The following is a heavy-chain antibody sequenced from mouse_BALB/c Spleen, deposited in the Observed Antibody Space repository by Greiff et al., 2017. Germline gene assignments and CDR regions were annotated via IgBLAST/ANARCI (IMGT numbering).Heavy chain of an antibody. CDR1: GYTFTSYW. V-gene: IGHV1-7*01. J-gene: IGHJ3*01. CDR2: INPSTGYT. CDR3: ARSRGMVTTRPWFAY. D-gene: IGHD2-2*01. Sequence: QVQLQQSGAELAKPGASVKMSCKASGYTFTSYWMHWVKQRPGQGLEWIGYINPSTGYTEYNQKFKDKATLTAAKSSSTAYMQLSSLTSEDSAVYYCARSRGMVTTRPWFAYWGQGTLVTVSA.